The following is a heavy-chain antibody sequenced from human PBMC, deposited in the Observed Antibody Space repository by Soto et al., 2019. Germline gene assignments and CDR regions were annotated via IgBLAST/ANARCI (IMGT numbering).Heavy chain of an antibody. CDR3: ARDDYGSGSYFDY. D-gene: IGHD3-10*01. CDR1: GGTFSSYT. Sequence: ASVKVSCKASGGTFSSYTISWVRQAPGQGLEWMGRIIPILGNTNYAQKLQGRVTMTTDTSTSTAYMELRSLRSDDTAVYYCARDDYGSGSYFDYWGQGTLVTVSS. V-gene: IGHV1-18*01. CDR2: IIPILGNT. J-gene: IGHJ4*02.